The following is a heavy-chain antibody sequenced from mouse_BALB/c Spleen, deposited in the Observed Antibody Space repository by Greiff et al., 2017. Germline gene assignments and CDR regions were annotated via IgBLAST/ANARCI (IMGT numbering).Heavy chain of an antibody. CDR3: AKVYGNYAWYFDV. Sequence: QVQLQQSGPSLVQPSQSLSITCTVSGFSLTSYGVHWVRQSPGKGLEWLGVIWRGGSTDYNAAFMSRLSITKDNSKSQVFFKMNSLQADDTAIYYCAKVYGNYAWYFDVWGAGTTVTVSS. D-gene: IGHD2-1*01. CDR2: IWRGGST. CDR1: GFSLTSYG. J-gene: IGHJ1*01. V-gene: IGHV2-5-1*01.